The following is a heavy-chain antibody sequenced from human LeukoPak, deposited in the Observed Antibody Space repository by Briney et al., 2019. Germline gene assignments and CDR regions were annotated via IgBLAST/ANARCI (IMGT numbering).Heavy chain of an antibody. CDR3: SRENGAFSPFGY. CDR1: GGSITSTNW. V-gene: IGHV4-4*02. J-gene: IGHJ4*02. CDR2: VPLSGLT. D-gene: IGHD2-8*01. Sequence: RSETLSLTCGVSGGSITSTNWWSWVRQPPGQGLEWIGEVPLSGLTNYNPSLSSRVIMALDTSKNHLSLHLTSVTAADTAVYYCSRENGAFSPFGYWGQGYLVTVLS.